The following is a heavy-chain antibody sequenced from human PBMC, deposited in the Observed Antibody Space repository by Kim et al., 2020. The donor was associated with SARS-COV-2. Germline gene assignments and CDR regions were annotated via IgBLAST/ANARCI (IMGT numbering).Heavy chain of an antibody. V-gene: IGHV3-48*03. CDR2: ISSSGSTI. J-gene: IGHJ4*02. CDR1: GFTFSSYE. D-gene: IGHD4-17*01. CDR3: ARDRTTVVTPHYFDY. Sequence: GGSLRLSCAASGFTFSSYEMNWVRQAPGKGMEWVSYISSSGSTIYYADSVKGRFTISRDNAKNSLYLQMNSLRAEDTAVYYCARDRTTVVTPHYFDYWGQGTLVTVSS.